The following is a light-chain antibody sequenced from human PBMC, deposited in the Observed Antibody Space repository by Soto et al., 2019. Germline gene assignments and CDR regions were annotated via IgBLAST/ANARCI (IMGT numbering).Light chain of an antibody. CDR1: SSDAGRYNY. CDR3: SSYTSSSTLV. Sequence: QSALTQPASVSGSPGQSITISCTGTSSDAGRYNYVSWYQQHPGKAPKLMIYGVTNRPSGVSDRFSGSKSVNTASLTISGLQAEDEGEYYCSSYTSSSTLVFGGGTKLTVL. V-gene: IGLV2-14*01. CDR2: GVT. J-gene: IGLJ2*01.